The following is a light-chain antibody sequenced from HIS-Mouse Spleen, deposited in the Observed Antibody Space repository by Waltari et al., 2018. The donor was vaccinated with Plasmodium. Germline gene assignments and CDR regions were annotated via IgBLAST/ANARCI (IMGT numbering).Light chain of an antibody. CDR2: GAS. CDR3: QQYNNWSFT. CDR1: QSVSSN. J-gene: IGKJ3*01. Sequence: EIVMTQSPATLSVSPGERATLSCRASQSVSSNLAWYQQKPGQAHRLLIYGASTRATGIPARFSCSGSGTEFTLTISSLQSEDFAVYYCQQYNNWSFTFGPGTKVDIK. V-gene: IGKV3-15*01.